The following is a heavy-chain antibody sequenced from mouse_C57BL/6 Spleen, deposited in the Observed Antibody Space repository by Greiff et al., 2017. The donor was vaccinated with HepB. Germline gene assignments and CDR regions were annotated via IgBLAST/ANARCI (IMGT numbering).Heavy chain of an antibody. J-gene: IGHJ4*01. CDR2: IWSDGST. V-gene: IGHV2-6*03. CDR1: GFSLTSYG. Sequence: VHLVESGPGLVAPSQSLSITCTVSGFSLTSYGVHWVRQPPGKGLEWLVVIWSDGSTTYNSALKSRLSISKDNSKSQVFLKMNSLQTDDTAMYYCARAPRGTVVATNAMDYWGQGTSVTVSS. D-gene: IGHD1-1*01. CDR3: ARAPRGTVVATNAMDY.